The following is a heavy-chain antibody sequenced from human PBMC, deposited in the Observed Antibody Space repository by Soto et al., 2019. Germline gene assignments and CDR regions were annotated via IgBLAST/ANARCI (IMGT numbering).Heavy chain of an antibody. J-gene: IGHJ6*02. CDR2: IYYSGST. CDR1: GGSISSGGYY. Sequence: PSETLSLTCTVSGGSISSGGYYWSWIRQHPGKGLEWIGYIYYSGSTYYNPSLKSRVTISVDTSKNQFSLKLSSVTAADTAVYYCARDELRRYYGMDVWGQGTMVTVSS. V-gene: IGHV4-31*03. CDR3: ARDELRRYYGMDV. D-gene: IGHD1-26*01.